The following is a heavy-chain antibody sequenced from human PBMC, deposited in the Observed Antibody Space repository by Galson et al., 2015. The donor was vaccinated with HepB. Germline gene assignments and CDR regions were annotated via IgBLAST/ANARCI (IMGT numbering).Heavy chain of an antibody. D-gene: IGHD3-22*01. V-gene: IGHV1-18*01. J-gene: IGHJ4*02. CDR3: TRGAYYESNGYYAPAY. CDR1: GYTFSDYD. CDR2: ISGHDGNT. Sequence: SVKVSCKASGYTFSDYDISWVRQAPGQGLEWMGWISGHDGNTKYAQKFQGRVIMTTYTSTNTAYMELRSLRSDDTAVYYCTRGAYYESNGYYAPAYWGQGTLVTVSS.